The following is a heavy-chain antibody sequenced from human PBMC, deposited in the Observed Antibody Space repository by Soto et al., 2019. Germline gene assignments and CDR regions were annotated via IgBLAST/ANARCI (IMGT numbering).Heavy chain of an antibody. CDR3: VRSGHSFGGVV. D-gene: IGHD3-16*01. Sequence: SETLSLTCTVSGGSMSDFYGSWVWQPPGKGLEWIGYMFYSGNSNYNASLKSRVTISMDTSKNQFSLNLRSVTAADTAVYYCVRSGHSFGGVVWGQGTQVTVSS. CDR1: GGSMSDFY. J-gene: IGHJ4*02. V-gene: IGHV4-59*13. CDR2: MFYSGNS.